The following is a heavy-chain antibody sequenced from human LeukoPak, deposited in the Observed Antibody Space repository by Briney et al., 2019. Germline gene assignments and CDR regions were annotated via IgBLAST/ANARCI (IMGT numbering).Heavy chain of an antibody. CDR1: GFIVSSNH. CDR2: IYSGGYSGGGP. D-gene: IGHD5-24*01. CDR3: ARDVYGDGYNSFDY. Sequence: GGSLRLSCAVSGFIVSSNHMNWVRQAPGEGLEWVSVIYSGGYSGGGPFYADSVKGRFTTSSGSSKNTLFLQMNSLRAEDTAVYYCARDVYGDGYNSFDYWGLGILVTVSS. V-gene: IGHV3-66*01. J-gene: IGHJ4*02.